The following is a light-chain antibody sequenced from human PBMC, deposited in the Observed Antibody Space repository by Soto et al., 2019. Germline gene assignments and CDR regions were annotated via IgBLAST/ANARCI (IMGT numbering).Light chain of an antibody. CDR1: QSVSSY. CDR3: QPRSNWPPS. V-gene: IGKV3-11*01. CDR2: DAS. Sequence: EIVLTQSPATLSLSPGERCPLSCRASQSVSSYLAWYQQKPGQAPRLLIYDASNRATGIPARFSGSGSGTDFTLTISSLEPEDFAVYYCQPRSNWPPSVGPATRLEIK. J-gene: IGKJ5*01.